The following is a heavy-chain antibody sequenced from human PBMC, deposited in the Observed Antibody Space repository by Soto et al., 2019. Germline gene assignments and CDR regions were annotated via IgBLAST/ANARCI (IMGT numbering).Heavy chain of an antibody. CDR3: ARGGTGSYIYYYYYGMDV. Sequence: PGGSLRLSCAASGFTFSSYAMSWVRQAPGKGLEWVSAISGSGGSTYYADSVKGRFTISRDNSKNTLYLQMNSLRAEDTAVYYCARGGTGSYIYYYYYGMDVWGQGTTVTVSS. J-gene: IGHJ6*02. CDR2: ISGSGGST. D-gene: IGHD1-26*01. V-gene: IGHV3-23*01. CDR1: GFTFSSYA.